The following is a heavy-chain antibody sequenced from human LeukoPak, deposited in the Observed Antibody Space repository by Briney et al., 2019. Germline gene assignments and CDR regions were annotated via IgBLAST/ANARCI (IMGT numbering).Heavy chain of an antibody. CDR2: INTNTGNP. Sequence: ASVKVSCKASGYTFTSYGISWVRQAPGQGLEWMGWINTNTGNPTYAQGFTGRFVFSLDTSVSMAYLQISSLKAEDTAVYYCARDRAYCGGDCYSPTIVDYWGQGTLVTVSS. V-gene: IGHV7-4-1*04. J-gene: IGHJ4*02. D-gene: IGHD2-21*02. CDR1: GYTFTSYG. CDR3: ARDRAYCGGDCYSPTIVDY.